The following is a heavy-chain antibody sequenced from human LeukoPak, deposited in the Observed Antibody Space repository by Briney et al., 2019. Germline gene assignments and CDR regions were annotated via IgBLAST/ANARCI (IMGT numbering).Heavy chain of an antibody. CDR3: ARDPHYYGSEGEFDP. CDR1: GGSISSYY. J-gene: IGHJ5*02. D-gene: IGHD3-10*01. CDR2: IYYSGST. Sequence: SETLSLTCTVSGGSISSYYWSWIRQPPGKGLEWIGYIYYSGSTNYNPSLKSRVTISVDTSKNQFSLKLSSVTAADTAVYYCARDPHYYGSEGEFDPWGQGTLVTVSS. V-gene: IGHV4-59*01.